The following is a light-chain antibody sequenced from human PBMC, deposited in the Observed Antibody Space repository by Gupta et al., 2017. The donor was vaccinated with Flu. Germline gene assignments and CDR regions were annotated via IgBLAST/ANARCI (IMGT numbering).Light chain of an antibody. V-gene: IGLV2-8*01. CDR2: EVN. J-gene: IGLJ2*01. Sequence: HSALTHPPSASGSPGQSVTISCTGPSSDVGGYNYVSWYQQHPGKAPKLIIYEVNTRPSGVPDRFSGSKSGNTASLTVSGLLDEDEADYCCCSYGGSKFFGGGTKLTVL. CDR1: SSDVGGYNY. CDR3: CSYGGSKF.